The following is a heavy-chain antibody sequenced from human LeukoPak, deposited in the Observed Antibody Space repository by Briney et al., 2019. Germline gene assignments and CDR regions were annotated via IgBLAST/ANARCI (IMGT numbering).Heavy chain of an antibody. J-gene: IGHJ6*03. CDR2: ISSSSSTI. CDR3: AREVYFYYYYMDV. Sequence: PGGSLRLSCAASGFTFSSYSMNWVRQAPGKGLEWVSYISSSSSTIYYADSVKGRFIISRDNAKNSLYLQMNSLRAEDTAVYYCAREVYFYYYYMDVWGKGTTVTVSS. V-gene: IGHV3-48*01. CDR1: GFTFSSYS.